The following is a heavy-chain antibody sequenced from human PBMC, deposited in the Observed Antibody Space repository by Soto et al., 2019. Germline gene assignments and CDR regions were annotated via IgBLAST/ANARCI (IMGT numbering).Heavy chain of an antibody. CDR2: ISGSGGTT. J-gene: IGHJ4*02. CDR1: GFTFSNYA. V-gene: IGHV3-23*01. CDR3: AKFFVETGSNSGWPWSFHY. D-gene: IGHD6-25*01. Sequence: EVQLLESGGGLVQPGRSLRLSCAASGFTFSNYAMSWVRQAPGQGLDWVSAISGSGGTTYYADSVKGRFTISRDNSKNTTFLQMNSMRAEYAAVYYCAKFFVETGSNSGWPWSFHYWGQGTLVTVSS.